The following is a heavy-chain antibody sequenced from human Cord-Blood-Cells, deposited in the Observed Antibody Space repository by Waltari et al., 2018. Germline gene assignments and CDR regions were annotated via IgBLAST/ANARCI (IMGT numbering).Heavy chain of an antibody. CDR1: GGSISSSSYS. D-gene: IGHD1-26*01. J-gene: IGHJ4*02. V-gene: IGHV4-39*01. CDR3: ARATISGSYFDY. Sequence: QLQLQESGPGLVKPSETLSLTCTVSGGSISSSSYSWGWLRQPPGKGLEWIGSIHYSGSTYYNPSLKSRVTISVDTSKNQFSLKLSSVTAADTAVYYCARATISGSYFDYWGQGTLVTVSS. CDR2: IHYSGST.